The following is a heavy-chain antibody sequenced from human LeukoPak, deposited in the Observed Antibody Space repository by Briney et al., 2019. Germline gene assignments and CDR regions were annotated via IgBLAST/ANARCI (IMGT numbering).Heavy chain of an antibody. D-gene: IGHD3/OR15-3a*01. Sequence: PGGSLRLSCAASGFTFSSYSMNWVRQAPGKGLEWVSYIISSGSTIYYADSVKGRFTISRDNAKNSLYLQMNSLRAEDTAVYYCARGPQTLSVDWLLFGGVDYWGQGTLVTVSS. CDR1: GFTFSSYS. CDR2: IISSGSTI. J-gene: IGHJ4*02. CDR3: ARGPQTLSVDWLLFGGVDY. V-gene: IGHV3-48*04.